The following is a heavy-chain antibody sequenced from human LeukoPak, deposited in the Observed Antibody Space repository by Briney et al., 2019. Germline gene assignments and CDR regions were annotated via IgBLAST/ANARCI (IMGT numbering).Heavy chain of an antibody. CDR3: ARRLTQYDCFDP. CDR2: TYCRSKWYN. CDR1: GDSVSSNSAA. Sequence: SQTLSLTCAISGDSVSSNSAAWNWIRQSPSRGLEWLGRTYCRSKWYNDYAVSVRGRITVNPDTSKNQFSLHLNSVTPEDTAVYYCARRLTQYDCFDPWGQGILVTVSS. J-gene: IGHJ5*02. D-gene: IGHD2-2*01. V-gene: IGHV6-1*01.